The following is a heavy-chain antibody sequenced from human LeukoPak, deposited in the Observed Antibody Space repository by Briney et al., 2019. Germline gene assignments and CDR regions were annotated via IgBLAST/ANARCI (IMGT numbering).Heavy chain of an antibody. V-gene: IGHV4-59*01. D-gene: IGHD3-16*01. J-gene: IGHJ4*02. CDR1: GGSISIYY. Sequence: PETLSLTCILSGGSISIYYWTWIRQIPGKGLGWIGYIYYTVTTNYNPLFESRATISVDPSKNQFSRNLTSWAAADRTGHSFARGEDYERYFLACWGQGPLVTVSS. CDR3: ARGEDYERYFLAC. CDR2: IYYTVTT.